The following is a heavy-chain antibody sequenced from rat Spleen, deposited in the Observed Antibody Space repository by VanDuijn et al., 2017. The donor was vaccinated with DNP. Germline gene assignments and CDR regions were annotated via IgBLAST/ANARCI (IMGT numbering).Heavy chain of an antibody. D-gene: IGHD1-12*02. CDR2: IWNNGGT. Sequence: QVQLKESGPGLVQPSQTLSLTCTVAGFSLTSNSVHWVRQPPGKGLEWMGVIWNNGGTRYNSVLKSRLSISKDTSKSQVFLKMNSVQTEDTAMYFCARSQGYYFDGSYYPFAYWGQGTLVTVSS. J-gene: IGHJ3*01. CDR3: ARSQGYYFDGSYYPFAY. V-gene: IGHV2-41*01. CDR1: GFSLTSNS.